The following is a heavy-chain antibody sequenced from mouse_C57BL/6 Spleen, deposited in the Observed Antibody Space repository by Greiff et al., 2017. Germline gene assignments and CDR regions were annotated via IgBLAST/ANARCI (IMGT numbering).Heavy chain of an antibody. CDR1: GYTFTSYW. J-gene: IGHJ2*01. CDR3: ARALGEGNCNN. V-gene: IGHV1-64*01. D-gene: IGHD4-1*02. Sequence: QVQLQQPGAELVKPGASVKLSCKASGYTFTSYWMHWVKQRPGQGLEWIGMIHPNSGSTNYNEKFKSKATLTVAKSSSTAYMQLSSLTSEDAEVCYCARALGEGNCNNWGQGTTLTVSS. CDR2: IHPNSGST.